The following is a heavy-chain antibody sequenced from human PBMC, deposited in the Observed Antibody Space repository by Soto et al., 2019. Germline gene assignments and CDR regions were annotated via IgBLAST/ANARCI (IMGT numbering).Heavy chain of an antibody. J-gene: IGHJ4*02. CDR2: ISCSSTYI. CDR3: ARGGVGITVSGTVGFDY. Sequence: GTRRRSCAASGCSFSDYSMNWVREAPGKGLDWVSSISCSSTYIDYADSVKGRFTVSRDTAKNSLYLQMNSLRAKDSAVYYCARGGVGITVSGTVGFDYWRPGSLVTVSS. D-gene: IGHD6-19*01. CDR1: GCSFSDYS. V-gene: IGHV3-21*01.